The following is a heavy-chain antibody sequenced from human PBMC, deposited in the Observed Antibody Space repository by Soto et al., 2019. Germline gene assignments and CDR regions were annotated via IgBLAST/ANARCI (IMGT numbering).Heavy chain of an antibody. CDR3: APIRV. CDR2: IGGSDNRT. V-gene: IGHV3-23*01. D-gene: IGHD2-21*01. CDR1: GLTFSSYA. Sequence: PGGSLRLSCADSGLTFSSYAMSWVRQAPGKGLEWVSAIGGSDNRTYYADSVKGRFTISRDNSKNTLYLQMSSLRADDRAVYYCAPIRVWGQGTTVTVSS. J-gene: IGHJ6*02.